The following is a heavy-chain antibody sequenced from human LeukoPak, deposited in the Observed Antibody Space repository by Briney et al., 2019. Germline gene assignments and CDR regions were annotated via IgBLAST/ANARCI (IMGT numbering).Heavy chain of an antibody. Sequence: SETLSLTCAVYGGSFSGYYWSWIRQPPGKGLEWIGEINHSGSTNYNPSLKSRVTISVDTSKKQFSLKLSSVTAADTAVYYCARSEYSSSSGHFDYWGQGTLVTVSS. D-gene: IGHD6-6*01. CDR3: ARSEYSSSSGHFDY. CDR1: GGSFSGYY. CDR2: INHSGST. V-gene: IGHV4-34*01. J-gene: IGHJ4*02.